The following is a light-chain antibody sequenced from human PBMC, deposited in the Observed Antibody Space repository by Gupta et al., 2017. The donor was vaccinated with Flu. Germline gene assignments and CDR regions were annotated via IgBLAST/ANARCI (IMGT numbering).Light chain of an antibody. Sequence: TISCTGSSSNIGADYDVHWYQHLPGTAPKLLIYGNINRPSGVPDRFSGSKSGTSASLAITGLQAADEAAYYCQSEDSTLSALVFGGGTRLTVL. CDR2: GNI. V-gene: IGLV1-40*01. J-gene: IGLJ3*02. CDR3: QSEDSTLSALV. CDR1: SSNIGADYD.